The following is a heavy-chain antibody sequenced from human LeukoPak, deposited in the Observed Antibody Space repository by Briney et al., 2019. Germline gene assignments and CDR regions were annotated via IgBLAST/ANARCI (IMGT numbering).Heavy chain of an antibody. Sequence: PSQTLSLTCTVSGGSISSGTYYWTWIRQPAGKGLEWIGRIYTTGSTNYNPSLKSRVTMSTDTSKNQFSLKLSSVTAADTAVYYCARVTTGGYYNCWGQGTLVTASS. CDR1: GGSISSGTYY. D-gene: IGHD3-22*01. CDR3: ARVTTGGYYNC. J-gene: IGHJ4*02. V-gene: IGHV4-61*02. CDR2: IYTTGST.